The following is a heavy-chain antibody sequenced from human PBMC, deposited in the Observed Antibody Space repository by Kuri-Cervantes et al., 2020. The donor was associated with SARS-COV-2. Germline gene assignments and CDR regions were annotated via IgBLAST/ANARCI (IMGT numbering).Heavy chain of an antibody. CDR1: GFTFISYY. V-gene: IGHV3-74*01. CDR2: ISGDGSST. Sequence: GGSLRLSCAASGFTFISYYMHWVRQAPGKGLAWVSRISGDGSSTRYADSVKGRFTISRDNAKNTLYLQMNNLRGEDTAVYYCARVPNCGSGSCYSWFDPLGPGNPGHRLL. CDR3: ARVPNCGSGSCYSWFDP. J-gene: IGHJ5*02. D-gene: IGHD2-15*01.